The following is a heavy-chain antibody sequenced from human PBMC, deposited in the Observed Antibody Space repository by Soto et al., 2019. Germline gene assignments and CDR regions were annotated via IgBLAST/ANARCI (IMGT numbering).Heavy chain of an antibody. CDR3: ARASVTIFGVVIMGDYGMDV. Sequence: SETLSLTCTVSGGSVSSGSYYWSWIRQPPGKGLEWIGYIYYSGSTNYKPSLKSQVNISVDTSKNQYSLKLSSVTAADTAVYYCARASVTIFGVVIMGDYGMDVWGQGTTVTVSS. CDR2: IYYSGST. CDR1: GGSVSSGSYY. J-gene: IGHJ6*02. D-gene: IGHD3-3*01. V-gene: IGHV4-61*01.